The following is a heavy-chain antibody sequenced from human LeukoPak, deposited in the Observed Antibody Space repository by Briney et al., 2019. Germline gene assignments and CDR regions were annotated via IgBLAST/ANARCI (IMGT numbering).Heavy chain of an antibody. D-gene: IGHD3-10*01. CDR1: GGSISSYY. J-gene: IGHJ6*03. CDR3: ARGEYYGSGNYYYYYMDV. V-gene: IGHV4-4*07. CDR2: IYTSGST. Sequence: SETLSLTCTVSGGSISSYYWSWIRQPAGKGLEWIGRIYTSGSTNYNPSLKRRVTMSVDTSKNQFSRKLSSVTAADTAVYYCARGEYYGSGNYYYYYMDVWGKGTTVTVSS.